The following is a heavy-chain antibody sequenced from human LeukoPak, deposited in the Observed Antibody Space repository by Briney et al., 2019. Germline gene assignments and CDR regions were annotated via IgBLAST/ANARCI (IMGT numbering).Heavy chain of an antibody. CDR1: GGTFSSYA. CDR2: IIPILGTA. D-gene: IGHD6-13*01. J-gene: IGHJ4*02. V-gene: IGHV1-69*13. Sequence: SVKVSCKASGGTFSSYAISWVRQAPGQGLEWMGGIIPILGTANYAQKFQGRVTITADESTSTAYMELSSLRSEDTAVYYCARAGIAAAGTLDYWGQGTLVTVSS. CDR3: ARAGIAAAGTLDY.